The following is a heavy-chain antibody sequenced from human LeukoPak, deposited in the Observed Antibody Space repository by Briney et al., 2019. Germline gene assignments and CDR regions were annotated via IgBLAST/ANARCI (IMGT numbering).Heavy chain of an antibody. Sequence: GGSLRLSCAASGFTFSSYGMHWVRQAPGKGLEWVAVISYDGSNKYYADSVKGRFTVSRDNSKNTLYLQMNSLRAEDTAVYYCAKDGGLWVSAHWGDSWGRGTLVTVSS. CDR1: GFTFSSYG. CDR3: AKDGGLWVSAHWGDS. V-gene: IGHV3-30*18. J-gene: IGHJ4*02. CDR2: ISYDGSNK. D-gene: IGHD7-27*01.